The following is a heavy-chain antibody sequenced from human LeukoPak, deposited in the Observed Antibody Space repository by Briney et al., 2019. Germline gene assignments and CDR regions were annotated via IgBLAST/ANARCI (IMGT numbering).Heavy chain of an antibody. V-gene: IGHV1-2*06. Sequence: ASVKVSCKASGYTFTGYYMQWVRQAPGQGLEWMGRINPNSGGTNYAQKFQGRVTMTRDTSISTAYMELSRLRSDDTAVYYCARERAGLPIDYWGQGTLVTVSS. D-gene: IGHD2-15*01. CDR1: GYTFTGYY. J-gene: IGHJ4*02. CDR2: INPNSGGT. CDR3: ARERAGLPIDY.